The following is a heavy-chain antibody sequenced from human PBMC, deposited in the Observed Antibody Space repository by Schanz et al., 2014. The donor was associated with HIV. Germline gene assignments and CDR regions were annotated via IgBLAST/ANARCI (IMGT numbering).Heavy chain of an antibody. CDR1: GFTFSTYV. V-gene: IGHV3-30*18. Sequence: QVQLVESGGGVVQPGRSLRLSCAASGFTFSTYVMHWVRQAPGKGLEWVALKPYDGNNDFYADSVKGRFTISRDNSKNTMYLEMNSLRVDDTAVYYCAKDRNYYDNRYLGKGNYYYYYGMDVWGQGTTVTVSS. D-gene: IGHD3-22*01. J-gene: IGHJ6*02. CDR2: KPYDGNND. CDR3: AKDRNYYDNRYLGKGNYYYYYGMDV.